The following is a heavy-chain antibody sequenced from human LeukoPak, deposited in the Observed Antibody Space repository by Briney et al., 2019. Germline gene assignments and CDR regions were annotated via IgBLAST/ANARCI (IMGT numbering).Heavy chain of an antibody. V-gene: IGHV3-9*01. Sequence: GGSLRLSCAASGFTFDDYAMHWVRQAPGKGLEWASGISWNSGSIGYADSVKGRFTISRDNAKNSLYLQMNSLRAEDTAVYYCARFALKTPPTDWGQGTLVTVSS. D-gene: IGHD5-24*01. CDR3: ARFALKTPPTD. CDR2: ISWNSGSI. J-gene: IGHJ4*02. CDR1: GFTFDDYA.